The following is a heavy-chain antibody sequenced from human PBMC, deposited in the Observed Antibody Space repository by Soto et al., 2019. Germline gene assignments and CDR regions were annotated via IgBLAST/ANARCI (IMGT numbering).Heavy chain of an antibody. CDR2: INAGNGNT. D-gene: IGHD2-21*02. V-gene: IGHV1-3*01. J-gene: IGHJ3*02. CDR3: ARGTDDYCGGDCYDAFDI. Sequence: ASVKVSCKASGYTFTSYAMHWVRQAPGQRLEWMGWINAGNGNTKYSQKFQGRVTITRDTSASTAYMELSSLRSEDTAVYYCARGTDDYCGGDCYDAFDIWGQGTMVTVSS. CDR1: GYTFTSYA.